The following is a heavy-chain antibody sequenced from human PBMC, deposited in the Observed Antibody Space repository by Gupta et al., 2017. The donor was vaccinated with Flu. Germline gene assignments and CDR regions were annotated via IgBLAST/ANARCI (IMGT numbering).Heavy chain of an antibody. D-gene: IGHD1-1*01. Sequence: APGQSLEWMGEIIPVFGTSNYAQKFQGRVTITADESTGTAHMELTSLRSEDTAVYYCARGRGANSDLPNGLDVWGEGTTVTVSS. J-gene: IGHJ6*04. V-gene: IGHV1-69*01. CDR3: ARGRGANSDLPNGLDV. CDR2: IIPVFGTS.